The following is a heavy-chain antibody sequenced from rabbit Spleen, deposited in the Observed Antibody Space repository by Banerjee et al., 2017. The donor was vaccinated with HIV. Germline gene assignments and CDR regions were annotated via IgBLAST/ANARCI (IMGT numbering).Heavy chain of an antibody. J-gene: IGHJ6*01. V-gene: IGHV1S45*01. CDR3: ARDTSSSFSSYGMDL. D-gene: IGHD1-1*01. Sequence: QQQLEESGGGLVKPGGTLTLTCIASGIDFNNYYYICWVRQAPGKGLELIACVYNGDGSTYHATWAKGRFTCSKTSSTTVTLQMTRLTAADTATYFCARDTSSSFSSYGMDLWGPGTLVTVS. CDR1: GIDFNNYYY. CDR2: VYNGDGST.